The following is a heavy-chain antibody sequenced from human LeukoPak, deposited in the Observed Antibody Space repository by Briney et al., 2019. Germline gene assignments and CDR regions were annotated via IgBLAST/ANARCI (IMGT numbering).Heavy chain of an antibody. V-gene: IGHV1-2*02. D-gene: IGHD4-17*01. CDR1: GYTFTGYY. Sequence: ASVKVSCKASGYTFTGYYMHWVRQAPGQGLEWMGWINPNSGGTNYAQKFQGRVTMTRDTSISTAYMELSRLRSDDTAVYYCASSSTVTTPYYYYYMDVWGKGTTVTVSS. CDR3: ASSSTVTTPYYYYYMDV. J-gene: IGHJ6*03. CDR2: INPNSGGT.